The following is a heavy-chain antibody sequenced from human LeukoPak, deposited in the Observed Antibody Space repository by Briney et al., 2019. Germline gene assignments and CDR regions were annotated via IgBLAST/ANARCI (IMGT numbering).Heavy chain of an antibody. D-gene: IGHD3-22*01. CDR3: AKGRYYDSSGPNWFDP. CDR1: GFTFSSYA. V-gene: IGHV3-23*01. J-gene: IGHJ5*02. CDR2: ISGSGGST. Sequence: RGSLRLSCEASGFTFSSYAMSWVRQAPGKGLEWVSAISGSGGSTYYADSVKGRFTISRDNSKNTLYLQMNSLRAEDTAVYYCAKGRYYDSSGPNWFDPWGQGTLVTVSS.